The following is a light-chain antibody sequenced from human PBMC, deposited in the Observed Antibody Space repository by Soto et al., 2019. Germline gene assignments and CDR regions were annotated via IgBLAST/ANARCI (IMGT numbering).Light chain of an antibody. CDR3: QQYGSSPRT. CDR2: DAS. V-gene: IGKV3D-20*01. J-gene: IGKJ2*01. Sequence: EIVLTQSPATLSLSPGERATLSCGASQSVSSSSLAWYQQKPGLAPRLLIYDASSRATGIPDRFSGSGSVTDFTLTISRLESEDFAVYYCQQYGSSPRTFGQGTKLEI. CDR1: QSVSSSS.